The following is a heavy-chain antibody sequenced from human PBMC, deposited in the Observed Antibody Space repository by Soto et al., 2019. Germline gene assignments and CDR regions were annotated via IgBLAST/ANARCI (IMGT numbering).Heavy chain of an antibody. V-gene: IGHV4-59*01. CDR1: GGSISSYY. Sequence: SESLSLTCTVSGGSISSYYWSWIRQPPGKGLEWIGYINYSGNNNYNPSLKSRVTISVDTYTNQFSQKLSSVIAADQAAEYSARDRYGLNYWGQGTLVTVSS. CDR2: INYSGNN. CDR3: ARDRYGLNY. J-gene: IGHJ4*02. D-gene: IGHD1-20*01.